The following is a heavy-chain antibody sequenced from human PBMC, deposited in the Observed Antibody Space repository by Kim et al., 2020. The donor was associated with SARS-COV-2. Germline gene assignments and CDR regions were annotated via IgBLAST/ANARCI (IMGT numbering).Heavy chain of an antibody. D-gene: IGHD1-26*01. V-gene: IGHV3-30-3*01. J-gene: IGHJ4*02. CDR2: SNK. CDR3: ARDSGNNFDY. Sequence: SNKYSADSVKGRLTISRDNSKNTLYLQMNSLRAEDTAVYYCARDSGNNFDYWGQGTLVTVSS.